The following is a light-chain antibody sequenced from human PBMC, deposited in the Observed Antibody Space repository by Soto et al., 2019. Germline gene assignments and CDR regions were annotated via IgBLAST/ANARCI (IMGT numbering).Light chain of an antibody. Sequence: DIQMTQSPSSLSASVGDRVTITCQASQDIRKYLNWYQQKSGKAPKLLIYDASDLETGVPSRFSGSGSGTDFTFTISSLQSEDFATYYCQQYDNFPLTFGGGTKVEIK. J-gene: IGKJ4*01. CDR3: QQYDNFPLT. CDR1: QDIRKY. CDR2: DAS. V-gene: IGKV1-33*01.